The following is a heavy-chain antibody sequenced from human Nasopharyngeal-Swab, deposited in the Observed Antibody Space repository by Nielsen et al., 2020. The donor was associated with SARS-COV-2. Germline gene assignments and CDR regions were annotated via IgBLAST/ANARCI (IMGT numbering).Heavy chain of an antibody. Sequence: WIRQSPSRGLEWLGRTYYRSKWYNDYAVSVKSRITINPDTSKNQFSPQLNSVTPEDTAVYYCARIAVAGHNWFDPWGQGTLVTVSS. CDR2: TYYRSKWYN. J-gene: IGHJ5*02. CDR3: ARIAVAGHNWFDP. D-gene: IGHD6-19*01. V-gene: IGHV6-1*01.